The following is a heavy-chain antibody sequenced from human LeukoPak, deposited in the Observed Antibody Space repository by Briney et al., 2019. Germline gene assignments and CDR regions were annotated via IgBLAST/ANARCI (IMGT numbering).Heavy chain of an antibody. V-gene: IGHV3-48*04. Sequence: GGSLRLSCAASGFTFSGHNMNWVRQATGKGLEWISFVSISSGTIYYADSVKGRFTISRDNAKNPLYLQMNSLRAEDTAVYYCARDPSPKYCSGGSCYRSTLSNDAFDIWGQGTMVTVSS. CDR1: GFTFSGHN. D-gene: IGHD2-15*01. CDR3: ARDPSPKYCSGGSCYRSTLSNDAFDI. CDR2: VSISSGTI. J-gene: IGHJ3*02.